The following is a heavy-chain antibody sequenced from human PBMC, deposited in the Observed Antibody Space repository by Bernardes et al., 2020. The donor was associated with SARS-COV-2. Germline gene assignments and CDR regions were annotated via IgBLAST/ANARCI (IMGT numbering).Heavy chain of an antibody. CDR1: GFTVSTNY. CDR3: VRDYPDPAD. J-gene: IGHJ4*02. CDR2: IYPGGNT. D-gene: IGHD6-13*01. Sequence: GGSLRLSCAASGFTVSTNYMSWVRQAPGPGLEWVSVIYPGGNTYSADSVKGRFTISRDNSKNTMFLQMNSLTTEDTAVYYCVRDYPDPADWGQGTLVTVSS. V-gene: IGHV3-66*01.